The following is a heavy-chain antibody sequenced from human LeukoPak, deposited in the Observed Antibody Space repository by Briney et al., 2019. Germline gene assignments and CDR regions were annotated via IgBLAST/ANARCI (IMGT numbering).Heavy chain of an antibody. CDR1: GFTFGSYG. CDR2: ISYDGSNK. Sequence: GGSLRLSCAASGFTFGSYGMHWVRQAPGKGLEWVAVISYDGSNKYYADSVKGRFTISRDNSKNTLYLQMNSLRAEDTAVYYCGIVYSSGWYGDYFDYWGQGTLVTVSS. D-gene: IGHD6-19*01. V-gene: IGHV3-30*03. J-gene: IGHJ4*02. CDR3: GIVYSSGWYGDYFDY.